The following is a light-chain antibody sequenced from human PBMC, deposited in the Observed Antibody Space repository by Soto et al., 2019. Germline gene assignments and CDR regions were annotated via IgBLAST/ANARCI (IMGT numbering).Light chain of an antibody. V-gene: IGKV3-20*01. J-gene: IGKJ3*01. CDR1: QSVSSSY. Sequence: EIVLTQSPGTLSLSPGERATFSCRASQSVSSSYLAWYQQKPGQAPRLLIYGASSRATGIPDRFSGSGSGTDFTLTISRLEPEDFAVYYCQQYGTSPFTFGPGTK. CDR2: GAS. CDR3: QQYGTSPFT.